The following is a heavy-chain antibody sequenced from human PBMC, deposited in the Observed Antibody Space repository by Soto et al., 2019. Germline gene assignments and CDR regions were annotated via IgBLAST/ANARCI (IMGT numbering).Heavy chain of an antibody. V-gene: IGHV1-69*06. D-gene: IGHD1-26*01. CDR3: ATRIVGTTLGAFDI. CDR2: IIPIFGTA. Sequence: GASVKVSCKASGGTFSSYAISWVRQAPGQGLEWMGGIIPIFGTANYAQKFQGRVTITADKSTSTAYMELSSLRSEDTAVYYCATRIVGTTLGAFDIWGQGTMVTVSS. J-gene: IGHJ3*02. CDR1: GGTFSSYA.